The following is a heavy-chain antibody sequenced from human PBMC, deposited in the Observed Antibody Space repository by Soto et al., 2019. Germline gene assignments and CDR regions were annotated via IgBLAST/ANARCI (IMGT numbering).Heavy chain of an antibody. D-gene: IGHD3-22*01. Sequence: ESLKISCKGSGYSFTSYWISWVRQMPGKGLEWMGRIDPSDSYTNYSPSFQGHVTISADKSISTAYLQWSSLKASDTAMYYCARLSARSGYYPLGYYYGMDVWGQGTTVTVSS. CDR3: ARLSARSGYYPLGYYYGMDV. J-gene: IGHJ6*02. CDR1: GYSFTSYW. CDR2: IDPSDSYT. V-gene: IGHV5-10-1*01.